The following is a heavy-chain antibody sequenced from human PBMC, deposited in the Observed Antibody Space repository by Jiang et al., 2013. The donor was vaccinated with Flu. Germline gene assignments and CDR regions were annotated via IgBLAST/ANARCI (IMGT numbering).Heavy chain of an antibody. CDR1: GGSISSSSYY. J-gene: IGHJ4*02. CDR2: IYYSGST. CDR3: ARIIVVVIPHTHFDY. Sequence: GSGLVKPSETLSLTRTVSGGSISSSSYYWGWIRQPPGKGLEWIGSIYYSGSTYYNPSLKSRVTISVDTSKNQFSLKLSSVTAADTAVYYCARIIVVVIPHTHFDYWGQGTLVTVSS. D-gene: IGHD3-22*01. V-gene: IGHV4-39*01.